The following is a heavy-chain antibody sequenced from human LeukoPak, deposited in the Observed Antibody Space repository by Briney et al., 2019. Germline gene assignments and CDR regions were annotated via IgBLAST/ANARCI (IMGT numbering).Heavy chain of an antibody. V-gene: IGHV3-7*03. CDR3: AKEGRSLQTY. D-gene: IGHD5-24*01. J-gene: IGHJ4*02. CDR2: IKEDGTET. CDR1: GFMFSRNW. Sequence: PGGAPKPSRAAPGFMFSRNWMSWVRLAPGEGLEWVANIKEDGTETYYVDSVKGRFTISRDNAKNSLYLQMNSLRVEDTAVYYCAKEGRSLQTYWGQGTLVTVSS.